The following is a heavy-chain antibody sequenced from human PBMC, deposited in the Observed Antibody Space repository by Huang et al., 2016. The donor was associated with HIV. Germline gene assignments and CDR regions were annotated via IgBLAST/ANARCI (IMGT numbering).Heavy chain of an antibody. Sequence: QVQLVQSGAEVKKPGASVKVSCKASGYTFTNFAMHWVRQAPGQRLEWMGWIDTDKSDTRDSQRFQGRLTMTRDTSASTAYMELSILRSEDTAVYYCARDPHVFVAGPFFDCWGQGTLVTVSS. CDR1: GYTFTNFA. V-gene: IGHV1-3*04. CDR2: IDTDKSDT. D-gene: IGHD3-10*02. CDR3: ARDPHVFVAGPFFDC. J-gene: IGHJ4*02.